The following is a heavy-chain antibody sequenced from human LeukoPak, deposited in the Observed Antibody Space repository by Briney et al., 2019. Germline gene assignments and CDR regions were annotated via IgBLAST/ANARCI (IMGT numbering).Heavy chain of an antibody. CDR1: LFTLSSYE. V-gene: IGHV3-48*03. CDR2: ICRSGRTI. Sequence: GGALRDSCVDSLFTLSSYEMNWVHQAPGKGGEGVSYICRSGRTIYYEAPGRGRFTISRDNAKYSLYLQMNSLRAEDTAVYYCARDRRVSSSWYYPSRYYYYMDVWGKGTTVTISS. J-gene: IGHJ6*03. CDR3: ARDRRVSSSWYYPSRYYYYMDV. D-gene: IGHD6-13*01.